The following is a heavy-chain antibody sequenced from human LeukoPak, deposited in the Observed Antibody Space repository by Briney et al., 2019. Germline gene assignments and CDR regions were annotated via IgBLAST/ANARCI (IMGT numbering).Heavy chain of an antibody. Sequence: SETLSLTCAVYGVSFSGYYWSWIRQPPGKGLEWIGEINHSGSTNYNPSLKSRVTISVDTSKNQFSLKLSSVTAADTAVYYCARRNRAAAGTAYFDYWGQGTLVTVSS. CDR3: ARRNRAAAGTAYFDY. D-gene: IGHD6-13*01. V-gene: IGHV4-34*01. J-gene: IGHJ4*02. CDR2: INHSGST. CDR1: GVSFSGYY.